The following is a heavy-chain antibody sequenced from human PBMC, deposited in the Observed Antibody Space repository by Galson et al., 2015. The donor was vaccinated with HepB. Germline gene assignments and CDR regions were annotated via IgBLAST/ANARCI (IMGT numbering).Heavy chain of an antibody. Sequence: LRLSCAASGFTFSGSAIDWVRQASGKGPEWIGRIHSGGVTNYNPSLKSRVAMSVDASRNQISLKLSSVTAADTAIYFCARRDSSAWYFDLWGQGTRVTVSS. CDR3: ARRDSSAWYFDL. V-gene: IGHV4-59*10. CDR2: IHSGGVT. J-gene: IGHJ4*02. CDR1: GFTFSGSA. D-gene: IGHD3-22*01.